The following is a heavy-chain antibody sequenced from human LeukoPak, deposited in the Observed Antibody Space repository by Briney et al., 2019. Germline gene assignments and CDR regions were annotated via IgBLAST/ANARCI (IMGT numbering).Heavy chain of an antibody. J-gene: IGHJ4*02. CDR3: AKDLDIVATITGN. Sequence: GGSLRLSCAASGFTFRSYAMSWVRQAPGKGLEWVSGVSGSGGSTYYADSVKGRFTISRDNSKNTLYLQMNSLRAEDTAVYYCAKDLDIVATITGNWGQGTLVTVSS. CDR1: GFTFRSYA. D-gene: IGHD5-12*01. V-gene: IGHV3-23*01. CDR2: VSGSGGST.